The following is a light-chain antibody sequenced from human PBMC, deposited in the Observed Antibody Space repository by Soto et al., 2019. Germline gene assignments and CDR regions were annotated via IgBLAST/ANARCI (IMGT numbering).Light chain of an antibody. V-gene: IGKV1-5*01. CDR2: DAS. Sequence: DIQMTQSPSTPSASVGDRVTITVRASQSISSWLAWYQQKPGKAPKLLIYDASNLESGVPSRFSGSGSGTEFTLTISSLQPDDFATYYCQQYNSYSLTFGGGTKVDIK. CDR1: QSISSW. CDR3: QQYNSYSLT. J-gene: IGKJ4*01.